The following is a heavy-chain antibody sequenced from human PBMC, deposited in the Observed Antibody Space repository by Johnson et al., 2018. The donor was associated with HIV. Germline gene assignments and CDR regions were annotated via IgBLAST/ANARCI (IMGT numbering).Heavy chain of an antibody. CDR1: GFTFSSYA. V-gene: IGHV3-30-3*01. Sequence: QVQLVESGGGVVQPGRSLRLSCAASGFTFSSYAMHWVRQAPVKGLEWVAVISYDGSNKYYADSVKGRFTISRDNSKNTLYLQMNSLRAEDTAVYYWARKKATVFSTTSTNYAFDIWGQGTMVTVSS. D-gene: IGHD1-1*01. J-gene: IGHJ3*02. CDR2: ISYDGSNK. CDR3: ARKKATVFSTTSTNYAFDI.